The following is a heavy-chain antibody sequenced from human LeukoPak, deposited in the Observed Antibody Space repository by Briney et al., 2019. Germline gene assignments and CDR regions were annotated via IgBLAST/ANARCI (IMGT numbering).Heavy chain of an antibody. Sequence: SVKVSCKAPGGTFSSYAISWVRQAPGQGLEWMGGIIPIFGTANYAQKFQGRVTITADESTSTAYMELSSLRSEDTAVYYCASELRTVGYYYMDVWGKGTTVTVSS. D-gene: IGHD5-12*01. CDR1: GGTFSSYA. J-gene: IGHJ6*03. V-gene: IGHV1-69*01. CDR2: IIPIFGTA. CDR3: ASELRTVGYYYMDV.